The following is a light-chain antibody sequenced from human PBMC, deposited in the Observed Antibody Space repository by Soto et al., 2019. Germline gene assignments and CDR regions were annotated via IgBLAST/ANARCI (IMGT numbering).Light chain of an antibody. CDR2: KAS. CDR3: QQYISYPT. Sequence: DFHMTQPPSTLSASEGDRFTITCRASHSINYWLAWYQQEPGTAPKLLIYKASSLESGVPSRFSGSGSGTEFTLTISSLPADDFATYYGQQYISYPTFGQGTKVDIK. J-gene: IGKJ1*01. V-gene: IGKV1-5*03. CDR1: HSINYW.